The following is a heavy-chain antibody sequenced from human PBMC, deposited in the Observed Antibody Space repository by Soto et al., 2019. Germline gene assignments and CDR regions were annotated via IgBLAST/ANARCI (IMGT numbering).Heavy chain of an antibody. CDR2: IYYSGST. J-gene: IGHJ5*02. Sequence: SETLSLTCTVSGGSISSSSYYWGWIRQPPGKGLEWIGSIYYSGSTYYNPSLKSRVTISVDTSKNQFSLKLSSVTAADTAVYYCARLEGDLWFGDRRNPHWFDPWGQGTLVTVSS. CDR1: GGSISSSSYY. D-gene: IGHD3-10*01. V-gene: IGHV4-39*01. CDR3: ARLEGDLWFGDRRNPHWFDP.